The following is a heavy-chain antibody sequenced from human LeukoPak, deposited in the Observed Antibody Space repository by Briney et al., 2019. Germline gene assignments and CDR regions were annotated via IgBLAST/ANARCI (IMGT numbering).Heavy chain of an antibody. CDR2: INHSGST. D-gene: IGHD2-15*01. J-gene: IGHJ4*02. Sequence: SETLSLTCAVYGGSFSGYYWSWIRQPPGKGLEWIGEINHSGSTNYNPSLKSRVTISVDTSKNQFSLKLSSVTAADTAVYYCARGSNCSGGSCYHNFDYWGQGALVTVSS. V-gene: IGHV4-34*01. CDR1: GGSFSGYY. CDR3: ARGSNCSGGSCYHNFDY.